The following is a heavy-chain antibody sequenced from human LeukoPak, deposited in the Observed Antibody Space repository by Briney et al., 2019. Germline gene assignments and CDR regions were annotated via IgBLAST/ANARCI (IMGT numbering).Heavy chain of an antibody. CDR1: GFTFSSYG. D-gene: IGHD3-16*01. J-gene: IGHJ4*02. CDR2: IWYDGSNK. Sequence: PGGSLRLSCAASGFTFSSYGMHWVRQAPGKGLEWVAVIWYDGSNKYYADSVKGRFTISRDNSKNTLYLQMNSLRAEDTAVYYCARDPRLRSPRLVYFDYWGQGTLVTVSS. V-gene: IGHV3-33*01. CDR3: ARDPRLRSPRLVYFDY.